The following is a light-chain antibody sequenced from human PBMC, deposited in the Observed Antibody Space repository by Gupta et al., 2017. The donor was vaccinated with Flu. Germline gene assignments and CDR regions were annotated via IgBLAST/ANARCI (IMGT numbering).Light chain of an antibody. CDR1: QSVSSY. CDR2: DAS. Sequence: EIVLTQSPATLSLSPGERATLSCRASQSVSSYLAWYQQKPGQAPRLLIYDASNRATGIPARYSGSGSGTDFTLTISIREPEDFAVYYCQKRSNWPPYTFGQGSKLEIK. V-gene: IGKV3-11*01. CDR3: QKRSNWPPYT. J-gene: IGKJ2*01.